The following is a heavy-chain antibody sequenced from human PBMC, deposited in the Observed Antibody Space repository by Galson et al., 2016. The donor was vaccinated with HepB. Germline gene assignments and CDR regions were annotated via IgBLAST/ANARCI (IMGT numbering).Heavy chain of an antibody. CDR1: GYTFTNHY. CDR2: INPSGGST. CDR3: ARGRSEDDYFDY. V-gene: IGHV1-46*01. D-gene: IGHD1-14*01. Sequence: SVKVSCKASGYTFTNHYINWVRQAPGQGLEWMGRINPSGGSTSYAQKFQGRVTMTRDTSTSTAYMELRSLRSDDTAVYYCARGRSEDDYFDYWGQGTLVTVSS. J-gene: IGHJ4*02.